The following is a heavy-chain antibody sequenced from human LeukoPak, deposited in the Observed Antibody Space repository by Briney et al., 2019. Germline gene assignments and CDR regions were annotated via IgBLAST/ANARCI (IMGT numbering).Heavy chain of an antibody. V-gene: IGHV3-48*03. Sequence: GGTLRLSCAVSGFTFSSYEKYWVCHAPEKGKEWVSYMSISGSTIYYADSVKGRFTICRDNAENSLYLQKNSVRAEDSAVYYCERHSTYDSSGYPLNAFDIWGQGTMVTVSS. D-gene: IGHD3-22*01. CDR1: GFTFSSYE. CDR2: MSISGSTI. J-gene: IGHJ3*02. CDR3: ERHSTYDSSGYPLNAFDI.